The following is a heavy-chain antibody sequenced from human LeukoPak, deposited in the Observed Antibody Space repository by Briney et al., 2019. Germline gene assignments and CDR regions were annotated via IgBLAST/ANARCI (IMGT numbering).Heavy chain of an antibody. CDR3: AELGITMIGGV. CDR2: ISYDGSNK. J-gene: IGHJ6*04. D-gene: IGHD3-10*02. Sequence: GGSLRLSCATSGFTFSSYPMHWVRQAPGKGLEWVAVISYDGSNKYYADSVKGRFTISRDNSKNTLYLQMNSLRAEDTAVYYRAELGITMIGGVWGKGTTVTISS. V-gene: IGHV3-30*04. CDR1: GFTFSSYP.